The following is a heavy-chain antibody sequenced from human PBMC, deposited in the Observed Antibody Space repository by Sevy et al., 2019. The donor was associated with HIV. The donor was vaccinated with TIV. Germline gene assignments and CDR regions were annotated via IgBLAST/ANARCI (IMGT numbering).Heavy chain of an antibody. CDR3: ERVGKLELRDYYYYMDV. V-gene: IGHV4-59*01. CDR2: IYYSGST. CDR1: GGSIRNYY. J-gene: IGHJ6*03. Sequence: SETLSLTCTVSGGSIRNYYWSWIRQPPGKGLEWIGYIYYSGSTNYNPSLKSRVTMSVDTSKNQFSLKLSFVTAADTAADYYERVGKLELRDYYYYMDVWGKGTTVTVSS. D-gene: IGHD1-7*01.